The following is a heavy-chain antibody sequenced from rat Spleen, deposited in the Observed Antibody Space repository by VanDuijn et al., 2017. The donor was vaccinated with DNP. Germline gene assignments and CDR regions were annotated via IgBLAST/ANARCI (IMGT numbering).Heavy chain of an antibody. CDR1: GFTFTNSD. CDR2: ISTSGGST. Sequence: EVQLVGSGGGLVRPGRSMKLSCAASGFTFTNSDMAWVRQAPTKGLEWVASISTSGGSTFYRDSVKGRFTISRDNAKSTLYLQMDSLRSEDTATYYCATGTFAYWGQGTLVTVSS. CDR3: ATGTFAY. V-gene: IGHV5-25*01. J-gene: IGHJ3*01.